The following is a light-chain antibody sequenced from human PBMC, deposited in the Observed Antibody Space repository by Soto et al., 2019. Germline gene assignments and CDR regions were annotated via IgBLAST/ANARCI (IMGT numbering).Light chain of an antibody. CDR2: WAS. Sequence: DIVMTQSPDSLAVSLGERATINCKSSQSVLYSSNNKNYLDWYQQKPGQPPKLLIYWASTREPGVPDRFSGSWSGTDFTLTISSLQAEDVAVYYCQQDYRPWTFGQGTKVEIK. CDR1: QSVLYSSNNKNY. V-gene: IGKV4-1*01. CDR3: QQDYRPWT. J-gene: IGKJ1*01.